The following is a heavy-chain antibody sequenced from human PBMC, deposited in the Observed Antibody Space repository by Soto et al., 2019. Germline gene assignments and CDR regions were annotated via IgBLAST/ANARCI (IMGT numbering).Heavy chain of an antibody. D-gene: IGHD2-2*01. CDR3: AKGVPAATRYFQH. Sequence: VQLVESGGGLVQPGGSLRLSCAASGFSFSSYWMHWVRHAPGKGLVWVSRINSDGSSATYADSVKGRFTLSRDNDKNTLYLQMNSLTPEDTAVYYCAKGVPAATRYFQHWGQGTLVTVSS. CDR2: INSDGSSA. CDR1: GFSFSSYW. V-gene: IGHV3-74*01. J-gene: IGHJ1*01.